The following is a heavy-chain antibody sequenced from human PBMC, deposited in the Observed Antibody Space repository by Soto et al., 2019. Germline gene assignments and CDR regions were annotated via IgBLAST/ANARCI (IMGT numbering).Heavy chain of an antibody. D-gene: IGHD5-12*01. J-gene: IGHJ4*02. CDR2: IYYRGST. Sequence: SETLSLTCTVSGGSISSGDYYWSWIRQPPGKGLEWIGYIYYRGSTYYNPSLKSRVTISVDTSKNQFSLMLGSVTAADTAVYYCARDYTRDGYNPPYFDYWGQGTLVTVS. V-gene: IGHV4-30-4*01. CDR1: GGSISSGDYY. CDR3: ARDYTRDGYNPPYFDY.